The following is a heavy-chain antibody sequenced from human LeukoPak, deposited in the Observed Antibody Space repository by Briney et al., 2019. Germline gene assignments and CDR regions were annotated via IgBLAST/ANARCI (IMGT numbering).Heavy chain of an antibody. Sequence: ASVKVSCKASGYTFTSYGISWVRQAPGQGLEWMGWISAYNGNTNCAQKLQGRVTMTTDTSTSTAYMELRSLRSDDTAVYYCARGLYYDFWSGYYTRGWFDPWGQGTLVTVSS. D-gene: IGHD3-3*01. CDR1: GYTFTSYG. CDR3: ARGLYYDFWSGYYTRGWFDP. J-gene: IGHJ5*02. CDR2: ISAYNGNT. V-gene: IGHV1-18*01.